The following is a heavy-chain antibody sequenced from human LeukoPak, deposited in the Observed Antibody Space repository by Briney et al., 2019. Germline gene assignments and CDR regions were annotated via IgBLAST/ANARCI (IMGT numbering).Heavy chain of an antibody. J-gene: IGHJ4*02. CDR1: GGSFSGYY. V-gene: IGHV4-34*01. CDR2: INHSGST. CDR3: ATRYGGY. D-gene: IGHD3-16*01. Sequence: SETLSLTCAVYGGSFSGYYWSWIRQPPGKGLEWIGEINHSGSTNYNPSLKSRVTISVDTSKNQFSLKLSSVTAVDTAVYYCATRYGGYWGQGTLVTVSS.